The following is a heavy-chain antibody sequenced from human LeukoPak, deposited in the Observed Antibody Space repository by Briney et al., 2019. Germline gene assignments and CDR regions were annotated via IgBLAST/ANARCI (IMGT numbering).Heavy chain of an antibody. V-gene: IGHV3-23*01. CDR3: AREITTNGGRYFDY. CDR2: ISGSGGST. J-gene: IGHJ4*02. Sequence: GGSLRLSCEASGFTFSSYAMSWVRQAPGKGLEWVSGISGSGGSTNYADSVKGRFTMSRDNAKNTLYLQMNSLRAEDTGVYYCAREITTNGGRYFDYWGQGTLVTVSS. CDR1: GFTFSSYA. D-gene: IGHD7-27*01.